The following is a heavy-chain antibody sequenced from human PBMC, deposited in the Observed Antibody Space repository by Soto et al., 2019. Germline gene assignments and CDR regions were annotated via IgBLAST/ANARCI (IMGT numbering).Heavy chain of an antibody. CDR3: ARDLGGWHEY. CDR1: GYTLTELS. CDR2: FDPEDGET. D-gene: IGHD2-15*01. J-gene: IGHJ4*02. Sequence: ASVKVSCKVSGYTLTELSMHWVRQAPGKGLEWMGGFDPEDGETIYAQKFQGRVTITGDTSASTAYMELSSLRSEDTAVYYCARDLGGWHEYWCQGPRVTVSS. V-gene: IGHV1-24*01.